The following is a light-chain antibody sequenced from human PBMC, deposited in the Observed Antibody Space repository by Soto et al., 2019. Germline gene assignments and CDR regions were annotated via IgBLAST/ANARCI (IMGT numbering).Light chain of an antibody. CDR3: SSYAASNNFYFV. Sequence: QSALTQPPSASGSPGQSVTISCTGTSSDVGGYNYVSWYQQYPGRAPKLMIYEVTKRPSGVPDRFSGSKSGNTASLTVSALQAEDEADYYCSSYAASNNFYFVFGGGTQLTVL. V-gene: IGLV2-8*01. CDR1: SSDVGGYNY. CDR2: EVT. J-gene: IGLJ3*02.